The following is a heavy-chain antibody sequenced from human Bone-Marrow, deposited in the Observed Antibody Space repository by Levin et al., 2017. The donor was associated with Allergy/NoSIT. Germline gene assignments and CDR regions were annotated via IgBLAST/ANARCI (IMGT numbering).Heavy chain of an antibody. D-gene: IGHD3-22*01. CDR3: ARDLLNYYDRSGYYFALGYGMDV. Sequence: GESLKISCAASGFTFSSYGTHWVRQAPGKGLEWVAVIWHDGSNRFYADSLKGRFTISRDNSRNTVNLQMNSLRVEDTAVYYCARDLLNYYDRSGYYFALGYGMDVWGQGTAVNVSS. CDR2: IWHDGSNR. V-gene: IGHV3-33*01. CDR1: GFTFSSYG. J-gene: IGHJ6*02.